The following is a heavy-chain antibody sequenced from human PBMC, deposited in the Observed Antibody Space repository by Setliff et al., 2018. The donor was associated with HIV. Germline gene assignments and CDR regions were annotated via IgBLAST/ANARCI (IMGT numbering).Heavy chain of an antibody. V-gene: IGHV4-39*01. CDR3: ASRVYYYDESKILREEGFVP. D-gene: IGHD3-22*01. CDR2: IYYNGKT. CDR1: GGSISNNKYY. J-gene: IGHJ5*02. Sequence: LSLTCSVSGGSISNNKYYWSWIRQAPGKGLEWTGSIYYNGKTYYNPSLKSRLTISVDTSENQFSLKLDSVTAADTAVYYCASRVYYYDESKILREEGFVPWGQGMLVTVS.